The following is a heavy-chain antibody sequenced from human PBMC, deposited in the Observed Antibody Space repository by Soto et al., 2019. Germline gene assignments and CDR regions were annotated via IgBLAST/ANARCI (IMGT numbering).Heavy chain of an antibody. Sequence: PSETLSLTCTFSCGSISSYYWSWIRQPPGKGLEWIGYIYYSGSTNYNPSLKSRVTISVDTSKNQFSLKLSSVTAADTAVYYCARGDVVDTAMVWNYWGQGTLVTVSS. CDR2: IYYSGST. J-gene: IGHJ4*02. CDR3: ARGDVVDTAMVWNY. CDR1: CGSISSYY. D-gene: IGHD5-18*01. V-gene: IGHV4-59*01.